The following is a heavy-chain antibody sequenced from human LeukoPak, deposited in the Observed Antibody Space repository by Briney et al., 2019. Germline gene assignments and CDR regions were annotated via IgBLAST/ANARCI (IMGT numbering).Heavy chain of an antibody. CDR3: AGGRGNYGWAFDI. D-gene: IGHD3-16*01. Sequence: GGSLRLSCAASGFTFSSYSMNWVRQAPGKGLGWVSYISSSSSTIYYADSVKGRFTISRDNAKNSLYLQMNSLRAEDTAVYYCAGGRGNYGWAFDIWGQGTMVTVSS. V-gene: IGHV3-48*01. CDR1: GFTFSSYS. CDR2: ISSSSSTI. J-gene: IGHJ3*02.